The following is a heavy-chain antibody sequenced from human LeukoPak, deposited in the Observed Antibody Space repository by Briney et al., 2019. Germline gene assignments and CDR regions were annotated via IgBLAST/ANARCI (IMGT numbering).Heavy chain of an antibody. D-gene: IGHD3-10*01. CDR1: GFTVSGDY. CDR3: ARDVTMVRGVVYYFDY. J-gene: IGHJ4*02. CDR2: ISSSSSYI. Sequence: GGSLRLSCAASGFTVSGDYMSWVRQAPGKGLEWVSSISSSSSYIYYADSVKGRFTISRDNAKNSLYLQMNSLRAEDTAVYYCARDVTMVRGVVYYFDYWGQGTLVTVSS. V-gene: IGHV3-21*01.